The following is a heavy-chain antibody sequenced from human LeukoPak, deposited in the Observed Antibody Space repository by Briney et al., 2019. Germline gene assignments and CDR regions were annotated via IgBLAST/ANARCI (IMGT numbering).Heavy chain of an antibody. J-gene: IGHJ4*02. D-gene: IGHD3-9*01. V-gene: IGHV3-21*01. CDR1: GFTFSRYS. CDR2: INTNGDYI. Sequence: GGSLRLSCVASGFTFSRYSMSWVRQAPGKGLEWVSSINTNGDYIYYADSVKGRFTISRDTARNSLFLQMNSLRAEDTAVYYCASGIRYFDGLFLYWGQGTLLTVS. CDR3: ASGIRYFDGLFLY.